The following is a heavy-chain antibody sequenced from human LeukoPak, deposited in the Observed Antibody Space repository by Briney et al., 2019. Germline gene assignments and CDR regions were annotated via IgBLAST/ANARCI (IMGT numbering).Heavy chain of an antibody. CDR2: ITTGGSSI. J-gene: IGHJ4*02. V-gene: IGHV3-48*04. CDR3: ARVRYDSGWYDY. CDR1: GFTFSAYA. Sequence: GGSLRLSCAASGFTFSAYAMAWVRQAPGKGLECVSHITTGGSSIFYADSVKGRFTISRDNAKNSLHLQMNSLRAEDAAVYYCARVRYDSGWYDYWGQGALVTVSS. D-gene: IGHD6-19*01.